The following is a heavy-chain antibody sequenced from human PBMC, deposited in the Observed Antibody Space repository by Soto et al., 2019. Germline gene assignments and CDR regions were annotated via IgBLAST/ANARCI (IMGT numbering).Heavy chain of an antibody. CDR1: GFTFSSYA. CDR2: ISGSGGST. Sequence: PGGSLRLSCAASGFTFSSYAMSWVRQAPGKGLEWVSAISGSGGSTYYADSVKGRFTISRDNSKNTLYLQMNSLRAEDTAVYYCAKDRGGSSGWYVGYYYGMDVWGQGTTVTVS. J-gene: IGHJ6*02. CDR3: AKDRGGSSGWYVGYYYGMDV. V-gene: IGHV3-23*01. D-gene: IGHD6-19*01.